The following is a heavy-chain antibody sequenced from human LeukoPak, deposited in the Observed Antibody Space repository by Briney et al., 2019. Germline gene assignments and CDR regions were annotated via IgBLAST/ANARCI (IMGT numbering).Heavy chain of an antibody. CDR2: IKQDGTEK. J-gene: IGHJ6*04. V-gene: IGHV3-7*01. CDR1: GFTFSSYA. D-gene: IGHD3-10*02. CDR3: AELGITMIGGV. Sequence: PGGSLRFSCAASGFTFSSYAMHWVRQAPGKGLEWVANIKQDGTEKYYVDSVKGRFTISRDNAKNSLYLQMNSLRAEDTAVYYCAELGITMIGGVWGKGTTVTISS.